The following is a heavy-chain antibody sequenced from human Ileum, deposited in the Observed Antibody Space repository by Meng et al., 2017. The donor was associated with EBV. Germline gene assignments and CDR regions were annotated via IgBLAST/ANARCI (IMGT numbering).Heavy chain of an antibody. CDR2: ISHSGST. CDR3: AMRKVEMRAITPDNWLDP. CDR1: GGSISSSY. Sequence: QLQLLESGPGTVKTSETLSRTCTVSGGSISSSYWNWVLQSPGKGLEWIGRISHSGSTNYHPSLQSRVTISVDTSKNQVSLKLSSVTPADTAVYYCAMRKVEMRAITPDNWLDPWGQGTLVTVSS. V-gene: IGHV4-59*01. D-gene: IGHD2-21*01. J-gene: IGHJ5*02.